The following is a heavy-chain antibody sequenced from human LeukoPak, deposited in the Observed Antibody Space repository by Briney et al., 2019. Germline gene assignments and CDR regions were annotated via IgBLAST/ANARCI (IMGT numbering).Heavy chain of an antibody. CDR1: GFTFDDSA. J-gene: IGHJ1*01. CDR2: ISWDSSII. V-gene: IGHV3-9*01. D-gene: IGHD3-22*01. CDR3: AKAPPYYSDSSGYFQH. Sequence: PGGSMRLSCAASGFTFDDSAMHCVRQVAGKGLEWVSGISWDSSIIDYADSGKGRFTISRDNAKNSLYLQMNNLRPDDTAFYYCAKAPPYYSDSSGYFQHWGQGTLVTVSS.